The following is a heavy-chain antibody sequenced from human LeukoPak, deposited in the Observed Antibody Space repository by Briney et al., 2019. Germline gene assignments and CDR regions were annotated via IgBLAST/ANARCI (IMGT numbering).Heavy chain of an antibody. J-gene: IGHJ6*03. CDR3: ARGDDYGTYYYYMDV. D-gene: IGHD4-17*01. V-gene: IGHV3-7*01. Sequence: GGSLRLSRAASGFTFSSYWMSWVRQAPGKGLEWVANIKQDGSEKYYVDSVKGRFTISRDNAKNSLYLQMNSLRAEDTAVYYCARGDDYGTYYYYMDVWGKGTTVTVSS. CDR1: GFTFSSYW. CDR2: IKQDGSEK.